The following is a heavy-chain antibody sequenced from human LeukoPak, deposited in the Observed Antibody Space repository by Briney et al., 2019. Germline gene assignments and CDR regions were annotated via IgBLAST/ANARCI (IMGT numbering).Heavy chain of an antibody. V-gene: IGHV3-23*01. CDR2: ISGSGGST. CDR1: GFTFSSYA. D-gene: IGHD1-26*01. CDR3: AKDSLYSGSYLDY. J-gene: IGHJ4*02. Sequence: PGGSLRLSCAASGFTFSSYAMSWVRQAPGKGLEGVSAISGSGGSTYYADSVKGRFTISRDNSKNTLYLQMNSLRAEDTAVYYCAKDSLYSGSYLDYWGQGTLVTVSS.